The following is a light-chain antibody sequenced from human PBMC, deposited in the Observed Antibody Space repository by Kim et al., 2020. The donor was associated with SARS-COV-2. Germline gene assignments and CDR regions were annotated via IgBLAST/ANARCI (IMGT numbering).Light chain of an antibody. CDR2: QDS. Sequence: SVSPGQTASITCSGDKLGDKYACWYQQKPGQSPVLVIYQDSKRPSGIPERFSGSNSGNTATLTISGTQAMDEADYYCQAWDSSIEVFGTGTKVTVL. CDR3: QAWDSSIEV. CDR1: KLGDKY. V-gene: IGLV3-1*01. J-gene: IGLJ1*01.